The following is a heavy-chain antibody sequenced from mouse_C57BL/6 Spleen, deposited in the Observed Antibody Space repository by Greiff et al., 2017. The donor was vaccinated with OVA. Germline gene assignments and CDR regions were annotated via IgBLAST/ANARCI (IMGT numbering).Heavy chain of an antibody. V-gene: IGHV3-6*01. Sequence: VQLQQSGPGLVKPSQSLSLTCSVTGYSITSGYYWNWIRQFPGNKLEWMGYISYDGSNNYNPSLKNRISITRDTSKNQFFLKLNSVTTEDTATYYCIWLRPPYAMDYWGQGTSVTVSS. CDR3: IWLRPPYAMDY. J-gene: IGHJ4*01. CDR2: ISYDGSN. D-gene: IGHD2-2*01. CDR1: GYSITSGYY.